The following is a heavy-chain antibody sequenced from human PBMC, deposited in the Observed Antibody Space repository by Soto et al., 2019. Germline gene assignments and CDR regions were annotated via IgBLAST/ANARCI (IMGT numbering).Heavy chain of an antibody. Sequence: ASVKVSCKASGYTFTGYYMHWVRQAPGQGLEWMGWINPNSGGTNYAQKFQGRVTMTRDTSISTAYMELSRLRSDDTAVYYCARVGRDFYDILTGPRYYYYGMDFWGQGTTVTVSS. J-gene: IGHJ6*02. CDR3: ARVGRDFYDILTGPRYYYYGMDF. CDR2: INPNSGGT. V-gene: IGHV1-2*02. D-gene: IGHD3-9*01. CDR1: GYTFTGYY.